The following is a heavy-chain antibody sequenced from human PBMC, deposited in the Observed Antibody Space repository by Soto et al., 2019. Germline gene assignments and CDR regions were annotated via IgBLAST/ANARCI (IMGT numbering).Heavy chain of an antibody. Sequence: GESLKISCKGSGYSFTSYWIGWVRQMPGKGLEWMGIIYPGDSDTRYSPSFQGQVTISADKSISTAYLQWSSLKASDTAMYYCATKGLTTVTRPMKYYYYYGMDVWGQGTKVTVS. V-gene: IGHV5-51*01. CDR3: ATKGLTTVTRPMKYYYYYGMDV. J-gene: IGHJ6*02. CDR1: GYSFTSYW. CDR2: IYPGDSDT. D-gene: IGHD4-4*01.